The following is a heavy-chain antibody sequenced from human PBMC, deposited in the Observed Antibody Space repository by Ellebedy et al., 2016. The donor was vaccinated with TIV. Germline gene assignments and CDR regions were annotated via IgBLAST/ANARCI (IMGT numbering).Heavy chain of an antibody. CDR3: ATDACSGGACYFFSS. CDR1: EFTFRNYP. Sequence: GGSLRLSCEASEFTFRNYPIHWVRQAPGRGLEWVALMSYDGTEEYYSDSVKGRFSLLRDTSKSTLYLQMSNLTPTDAGVYYCATDACSGGACYFFSSWGQGTLVTVSS. V-gene: IGHV3-30*03. D-gene: IGHD2-15*01. J-gene: IGHJ4*02. CDR2: MSYDGTEE.